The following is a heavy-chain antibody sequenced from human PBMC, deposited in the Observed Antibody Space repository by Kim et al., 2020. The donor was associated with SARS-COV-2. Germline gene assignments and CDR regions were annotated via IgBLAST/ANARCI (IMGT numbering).Heavy chain of an antibody. Sequence: GGSLRLSCAASGFTLGNSVMSWVRQAPGRGLEWVSTIRTRASAETTYYADSVNGRFTVSRDISKNTLYLELSSLRADDTALYYCAKDRGGRDWPVFDSWG. CDR1: GFTLGNSV. D-gene: IGHD2-21*02. J-gene: IGHJ4*01. CDR3: AKDRGGRDWPVFDS. CDR2: IRTRASAETT. V-gene: IGHV3-23*01.